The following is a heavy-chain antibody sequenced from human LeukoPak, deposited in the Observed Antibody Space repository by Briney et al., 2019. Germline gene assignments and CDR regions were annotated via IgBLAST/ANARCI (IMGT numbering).Heavy chain of an antibody. D-gene: IGHD6-13*01. CDR1: GFTFSSYA. Sequence: GGSLRLSCAASGFTFSSYAMSWVRQAPGKGLEWVSAISGSGGSTYYADSVKGRFTISRDNSKSTLYLQMNSLRAEDTAVYYCAKDVPWYSGSWYGFDCWGQGSLVTVSS. CDR3: AKDVPWYSGSWYGFDC. J-gene: IGHJ4*02. V-gene: IGHV3-23*01. CDR2: ISGSGGST.